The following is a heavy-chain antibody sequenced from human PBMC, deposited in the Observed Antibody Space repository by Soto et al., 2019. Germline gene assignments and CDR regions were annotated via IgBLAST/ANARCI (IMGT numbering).Heavy chain of an antibody. J-gene: IGHJ5*02. D-gene: IGHD2-2*01. CDR2: INPNSGGT. CDR1: GYTFTGYY. Sequence: ASVKVSCKASGYTFTGYYMHWVRQAPGQGLEWMGWINPNSGGTNYAQKFQGWVTMTRDTSISTAYMELSRLRSDDTAVYYCARAANPLVVPAAMASWFDPWGQGTLVTAPQ. V-gene: IGHV1-2*04. CDR3: ARAANPLVVPAAMASWFDP.